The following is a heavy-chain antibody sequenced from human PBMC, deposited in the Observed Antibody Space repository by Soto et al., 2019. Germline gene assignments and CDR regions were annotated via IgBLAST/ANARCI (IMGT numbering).Heavy chain of an antibody. CDR2: IIPVFGTR. Sequence: QVQLVQSGAEVKETGSSVKVSCKSSGYIFKNYAVTWLRQAPGQGLEWMGGIIPVFGTRDYSQKFRGRVTITADESTSTVYMELRSLTSEDTAVYYCARHLYDYVWGSYRHWGQGTLVTVSS. D-gene: IGHD3-16*02. J-gene: IGHJ4*02. CDR1: GYIFKNYA. V-gene: IGHV1-69*01. CDR3: ARHLYDYVWGSYRH.